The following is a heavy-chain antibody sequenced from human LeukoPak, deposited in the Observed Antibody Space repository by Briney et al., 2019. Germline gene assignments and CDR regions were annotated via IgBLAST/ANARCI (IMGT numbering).Heavy chain of an antibody. CDR3: ARNWNDGESIRHYYFGMDA. D-gene: IGHD1-1*01. CDR1: GFTFSSYG. Sequence: PGGSLRLSCAASGFTFSSYGIHWVRQAPGKGLEWVAVISHDGGNEYYADSVKGRFTISRDDSKNTLYLQMNSLRAEDSAVYFCARNWNDGESIRHYYFGMDAWGRGTRVTVSS. J-gene: IGHJ6*02. CDR2: ISHDGGNE. V-gene: IGHV3-30*03.